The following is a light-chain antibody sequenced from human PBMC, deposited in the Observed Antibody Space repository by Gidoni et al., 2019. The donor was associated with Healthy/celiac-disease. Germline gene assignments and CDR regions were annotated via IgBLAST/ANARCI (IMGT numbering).Light chain of an antibody. Sequence: DIVMTQSPDSLAVSLGERDTINCKSSQSVLYSSNNKNYLAWYQQKPGQPPKLLIYWASTRESGVPDRFSGSGSGTDFTLTISSLQAEDVAVYYCQQYYSTPMYTFGQXTKLEIK. CDR2: WAS. CDR3: QQYYSTPMYT. CDR1: QSVLYSSNNKNY. V-gene: IGKV4-1*01. J-gene: IGKJ2*01.